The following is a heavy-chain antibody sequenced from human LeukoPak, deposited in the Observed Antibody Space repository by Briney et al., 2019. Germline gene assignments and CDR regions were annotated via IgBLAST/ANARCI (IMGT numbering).Heavy chain of an antibody. CDR3: AKGSTYYDFWSGSSDFDY. J-gene: IGHJ4*02. CDR2: IWYDGSNK. CDR1: GVTFSSYG. V-gene: IGHV3-33*06. D-gene: IGHD3-3*01. Sequence: PGGSLRLSCAASGVTFSSYGMHWVRQAPGKGLEWVAVIWYDGSNKYYADSVKGRFTISRDNSKNTLYLQMNSLRAEDTAVYYCAKGSTYYDFWSGSSDFDYWGQGTLVTVSS.